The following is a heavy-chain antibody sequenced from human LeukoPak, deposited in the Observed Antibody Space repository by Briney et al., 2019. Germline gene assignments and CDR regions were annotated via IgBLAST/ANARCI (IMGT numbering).Heavy chain of an antibody. Sequence: GGSLRLSCAASGFTFSSYAMSWVRQAPGKGLEWVSAISGSGGSTYYADSVKGRFTISRDKSKNTLYLQMNSLRAEDTAVYYCAKGQIHYYDSSGYYHDAFDIWGQGTMVTVSS. V-gene: IGHV3-23*01. J-gene: IGHJ3*02. CDR3: AKGQIHYYDSSGYYHDAFDI. CDR1: GFTFSSYA. D-gene: IGHD3-22*01. CDR2: ISGSGGST.